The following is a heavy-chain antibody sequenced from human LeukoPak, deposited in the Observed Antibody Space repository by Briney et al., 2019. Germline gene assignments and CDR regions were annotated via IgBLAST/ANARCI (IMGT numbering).Heavy chain of an antibody. V-gene: IGHV1-69*13. CDR3: ARDWWKVTSLAVAGSNWFDP. CDR2: IIPSFGTA. CDR1: GGTFSSYA. D-gene: IGHD6-19*01. Sequence: SVKVSCKASGGTFSSYAISWVRQAPGQGLEWMGGIIPSFGTANYAQKFQGRVTITADESTSTAYMELSSLRSEDTAVHYCARDWWKVTSLAVAGSNWFDPWGQGTLVTVSS. J-gene: IGHJ5*02.